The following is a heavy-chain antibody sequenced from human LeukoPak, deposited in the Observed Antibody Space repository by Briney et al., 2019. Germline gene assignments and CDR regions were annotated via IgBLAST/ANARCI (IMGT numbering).Heavy chain of an antibody. CDR3: ARYTSAWFLEY. J-gene: IGHJ4*02. Sequence: SQTLSLTCAISGDSVSSNSAAWNWIRQSLARGLEWLGRTYYRSKWYSDYALSVRSRITIKPDTSKNQFSLQLNSVTPEDTAIYYCARYTSAWFLEYWGQGTLVTVSS. CDR1: GDSVSSNSAA. V-gene: IGHV6-1*01. D-gene: IGHD6-19*01. CDR2: TYYRSKWYS.